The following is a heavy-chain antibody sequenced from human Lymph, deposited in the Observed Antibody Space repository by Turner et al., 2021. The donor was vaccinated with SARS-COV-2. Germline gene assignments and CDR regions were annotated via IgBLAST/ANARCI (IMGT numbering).Heavy chain of an antibody. D-gene: IGHD2-15*01. CDR1: GYTLPELS. CDR3: ATAPAAVVTGWFDP. V-gene: IGHV1-24*01. Sequence: QVQLVQSGAEVKKPGASVKVSCQVSGYTLPELSMHWVRQTPGKGLEWMGGFDPEDGETIDAQNCQGRVTMTEDTSTDTAYMDLSSLRSEDTAVYYCATAPAAVVTGWFDPWGQGTLVTVSS. J-gene: IGHJ5*02. CDR2: FDPEDGET.